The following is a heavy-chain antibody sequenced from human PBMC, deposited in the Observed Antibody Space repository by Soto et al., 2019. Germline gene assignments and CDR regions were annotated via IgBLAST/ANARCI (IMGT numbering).Heavy chain of an antibody. CDR2: IIPIFGTA. CDR1: GGTFSSYA. V-gene: IGHV1-69*01. J-gene: IGHJ5*02. D-gene: IGHD3-10*01. CDR3: ARDRPPPEYEGAGRENWFDP. Sequence: QVQLVQSGAEVKKPGSSVKVSCKASGGTFSSYAISWVRQAPGQGLEWMGGIIPIFGTANYAQKFQGRVTITPDEATSTGYMELSSLRSEATAGYYCARDRPPPEYEGAGRENWFDPWGQGTLVTVSS.